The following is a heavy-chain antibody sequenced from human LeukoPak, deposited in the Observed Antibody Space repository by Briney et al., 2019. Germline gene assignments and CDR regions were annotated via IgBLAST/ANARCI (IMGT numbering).Heavy chain of an antibody. V-gene: IGHV3-23*01. Sequence: GGSLRLSCAASGFTFSNYAMSWVRQAPGKGLEWVSAISAGGGATYYADSVKGRFTISRDNSKNTLYLQMNSLRAEDTAVFYCAKDGSGSPYYFDYWGQGTLVTVSS. J-gene: IGHJ4*02. D-gene: IGHD3-10*01. CDR2: ISAGGGAT. CDR3: AKDGSGSPYYFDY. CDR1: GFTFSNYA.